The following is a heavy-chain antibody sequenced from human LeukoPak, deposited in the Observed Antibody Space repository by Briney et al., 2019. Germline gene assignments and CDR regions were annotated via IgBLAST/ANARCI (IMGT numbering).Heavy chain of an antibody. CDR1: GGSISSGGYY. Sequence: PSETLSLTCTVSGGSISSGGYYWSWIRQHPGKGLVWIGYIYYSRSTYYNPSLKSRVTISVDTSKNQFSLKLSSVTAADTAVYYCAREGRYCSGGSCYPPEYYYGMDVWGQGTTVTVSS. CDR2: IYYSRST. CDR3: AREGRYCSGGSCYPPEYYYGMDV. D-gene: IGHD2-15*01. J-gene: IGHJ6*02. V-gene: IGHV4-31*03.